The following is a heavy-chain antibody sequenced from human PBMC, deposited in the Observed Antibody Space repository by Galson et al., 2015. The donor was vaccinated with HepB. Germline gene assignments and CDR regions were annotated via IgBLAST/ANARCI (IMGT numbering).Heavy chain of an antibody. D-gene: IGHD5-24*01. Sequence: SLRLSCAASGFTFSNYGMHWVRQAPGKGLEWVAVISYDGSNKYYVDSVKGRFTISRDNSKNTLYLQMNSLRAEDTAVYYCASLREMASYYYYGMDIWGQGTTVTVSS. J-gene: IGHJ6*02. CDR2: ISYDGSNK. CDR1: GFTFSNYG. V-gene: IGHV3-30*03. CDR3: ASLREMASYYYYGMDI.